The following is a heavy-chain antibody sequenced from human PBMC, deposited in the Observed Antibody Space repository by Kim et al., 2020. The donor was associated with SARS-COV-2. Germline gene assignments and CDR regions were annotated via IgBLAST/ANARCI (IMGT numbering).Heavy chain of an antibody. Sequence: GGSLRLSCAASGFTFSSYAMHWVRQAPGKGLEWVAVISYDGSNKYYADSVKGRFTISRDNSKNTLYLQMNSLRAEDTAVYYCARDSSSWDGDYWGQGTLVTVSS. CDR2: ISYDGSNK. V-gene: IGHV3-30-3*01. D-gene: IGHD6-13*01. J-gene: IGHJ4*02. CDR3: ARDSSSWDGDY. CDR1: GFTFSSYA.